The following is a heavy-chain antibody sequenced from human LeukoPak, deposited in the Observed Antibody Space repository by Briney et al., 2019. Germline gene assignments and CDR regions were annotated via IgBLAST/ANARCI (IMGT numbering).Heavy chain of an antibody. CDR1: GGSFSGYY. CDR2: INHSGST. Sequence: KPSETLSLTCAVYGGSFSGYYWSWIRQPPGKGLEWIGEINHSGSTNYNPSLKSRVTISVDTSKNQFSLKLSSVTAADTAVYYCARAEITIFGVVIMGTGFDPWGQGTLVTVSS. CDR3: ARAEITIFGVVIMGTGFDP. J-gene: IGHJ5*02. D-gene: IGHD3-3*01. V-gene: IGHV4-34*01.